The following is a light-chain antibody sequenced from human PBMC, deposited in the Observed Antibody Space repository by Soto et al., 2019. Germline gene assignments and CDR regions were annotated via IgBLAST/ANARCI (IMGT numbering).Light chain of an antibody. Sequence: QSALTQPSSGSGSPGQSITICCTGTSSNVGSYNYVAWYQQFPGKTPKLIIYKVRNRPSGVSFRFSGSKSGNTASLTISGLHAEDEPDYSCISYSGSDPSYVFCTGTKVTVL. CDR3: ISYSGSDPSYV. CDR1: SSNVGSYNY. J-gene: IGLJ1*01. CDR2: KVR. V-gene: IGLV2-14*01.